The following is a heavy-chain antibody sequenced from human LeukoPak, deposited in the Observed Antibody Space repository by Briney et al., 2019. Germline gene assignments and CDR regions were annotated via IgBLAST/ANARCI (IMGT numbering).Heavy chain of an antibody. V-gene: IGHV3-48*03. J-gene: IGHJ5*02. CDR1: GLTFNAYW. D-gene: IGHD2-21*02. CDR3: ARDPVNCGGDCYQA. CDR2: ISSSGSTR. Sequence: PGGSLRLSCAASGLTFNAYWMFWVRQAPGKGLVWVSYISSSGSTRYYADSVEGRFTVSRDNAKNSLYLQMNSLRAEDTAVYYCARDPVNCGGDCYQAWGQGTLVTVSS.